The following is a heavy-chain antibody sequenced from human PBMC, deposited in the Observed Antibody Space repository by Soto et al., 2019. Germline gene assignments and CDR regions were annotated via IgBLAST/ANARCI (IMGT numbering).Heavy chain of an antibody. CDR2: IAYSGST. CDR3: ARVVDLKYDYYGMDV. J-gene: IGHJ6*02. CDR1: GGSHSTYY. V-gene: IGHV4-59*01. Sequence: SETLSLTCTVFGGSHSTYYWTWIRQRPGKGLEWIGCIAYSGSTNYNPSLKSRVTISVHTSKNQFSLNLSSVTAADTAVYYWARVVDLKYDYYGMDVWGPGTTVTVSS. D-gene: IGHD5-12*01.